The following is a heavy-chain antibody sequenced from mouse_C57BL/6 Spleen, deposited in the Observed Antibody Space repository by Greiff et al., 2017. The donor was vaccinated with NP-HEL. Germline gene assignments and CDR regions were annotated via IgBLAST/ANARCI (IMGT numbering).Heavy chain of an antibody. V-gene: IGHV1-53*01. Sequence: VQLQQSGTELVKPGASVKLSCKASGYTFTSYWMHWVKQRPGQGLEWIGNINPSNGGTNYNEKFKSKATLTVDKSSSTAYMQLSSLTSEDSAVYYCARYHYDYGGGFAYWSQGALVTVSA. CDR3: ARYHYDYGGGFAY. J-gene: IGHJ3*01. D-gene: IGHD2-4*01. CDR2: INPSNGGT. CDR1: GYTFTSYW.